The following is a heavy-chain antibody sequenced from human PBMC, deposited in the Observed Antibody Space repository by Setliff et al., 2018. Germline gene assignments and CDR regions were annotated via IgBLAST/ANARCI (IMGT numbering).Heavy chain of an antibody. CDR3: TRGRGHGARWPLFDY. CDR1: GFTFSSYG. Sequence: ASVKVSCKSSGFTFSSYGITWVRQGPTQGLEWVGWISAFSGNTHYAQKFQDRVTVTRDTSTSTVYMELRSLTSDDTAVYYCTRGRGHGARWPLFDYWGQGTLVTVSS. D-gene: IGHD3-10*01. J-gene: IGHJ4*02. CDR2: ISAFSGNT. V-gene: IGHV1-18*04.